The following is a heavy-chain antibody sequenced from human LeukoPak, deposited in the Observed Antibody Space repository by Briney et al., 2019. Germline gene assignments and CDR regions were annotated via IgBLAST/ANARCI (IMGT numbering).Heavy chain of an antibody. D-gene: IGHD1-26*01. CDR3: AGHSGSTRYFDY. Sequence: PSETLSLTCTVSGGSISSYYWNWIRQTPGKGLEWIGYIYYSGSTNYNPSLKSRVTISVDTSKNQFSLKLSSVTAADTAVYYCAGHSGSTRYFDYWGQGTLVTVSS. CDR1: GGSISSYY. V-gene: IGHV4-59*01. J-gene: IGHJ4*02. CDR2: IYYSGST.